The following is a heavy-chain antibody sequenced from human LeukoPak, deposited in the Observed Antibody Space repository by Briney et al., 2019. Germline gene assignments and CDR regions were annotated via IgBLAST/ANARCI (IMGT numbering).Heavy chain of an antibody. CDR1: GFTFSSYS. CDR3: VRGLNGAGDY. V-gene: IGHV3-74*01. J-gene: IGHJ4*02. Sequence: PGGSLRLSCAASGFTFSSYSMNWVRQAPGPGLVWVSRINEDETTITYADSVKGRFTSSSDNAKNTLFLQMSSLRAEDTAVYYCVRGLNGAGDYWGQGTLVTVSS. CDR2: INEDETTI. D-gene: IGHD3-10*01.